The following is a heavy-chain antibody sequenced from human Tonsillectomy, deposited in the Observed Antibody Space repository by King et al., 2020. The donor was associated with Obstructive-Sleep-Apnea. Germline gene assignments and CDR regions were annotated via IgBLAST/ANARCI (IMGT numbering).Heavy chain of an antibody. CDR3: AKDRGVVDYYYGMDV. V-gene: IGHV3-9*01. Sequence: VQLVESGGGLVQPGRSLRLSCAASGFTFDDYAMHWVRQAPGKGLEWVSGISWNSGSIGYGDSVKGRFTISRDNAKNSLYLQRNSLRAEDTALYYCAKDRGVVDYYYGMDVWGQGTTVTVSS. D-gene: IGHD2-2*01. CDR1: GFTFDDYA. CDR2: ISWNSGSI. J-gene: IGHJ6*02.